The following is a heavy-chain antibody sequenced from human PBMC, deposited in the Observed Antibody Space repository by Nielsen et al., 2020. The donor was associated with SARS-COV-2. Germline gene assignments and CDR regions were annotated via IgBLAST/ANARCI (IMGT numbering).Heavy chain of an antibody. J-gene: IGHJ6*02. Sequence: GESLKISCSASGFTFGTYDMHWVRQTPGDGLQWVSAIGTVADTYYADSVKGRFTISRDDAKNTLYLQMNNVRAGDTAVYYYVREIREVEFTSHYYYGLDVWGQGTTVTVSS. CDR3: VREIREVEFTSHYYYGLDV. D-gene: IGHD1-1*01. V-gene: IGHV3-13*04. CDR1: GFTFGTYD. CDR2: IGTVADT.